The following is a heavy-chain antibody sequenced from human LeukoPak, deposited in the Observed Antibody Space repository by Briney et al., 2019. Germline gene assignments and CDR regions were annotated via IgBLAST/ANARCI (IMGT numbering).Heavy chain of an antibody. CDR2: IKQDGSEK. J-gene: IGHJ4*02. D-gene: IGHD1-26*01. Sequence: PGGSLGLSCAASGFTFSSYLMSWVRQAPGKGLEWVANIKQDGSEKYYVDSVKGRFTISRDNAKNSLYLQMNSLRAEDTAVYYCARDPGSGSYHLFDYWGQGTLVTVSS. V-gene: IGHV3-7*01. CDR1: GFTFSSYL. CDR3: ARDPGSGSYHLFDY.